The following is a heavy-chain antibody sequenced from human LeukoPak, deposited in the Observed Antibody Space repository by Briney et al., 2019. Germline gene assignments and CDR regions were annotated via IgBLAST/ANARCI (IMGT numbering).Heavy chain of an antibody. J-gene: IGHJ6*02. CDR1: GGSISSYY. CDR3: ARDGKQLGLYGMDV. V-gene: IGHV4-59*01. CDR2: IYYSGST. Sequence: KPSETLSLPCSVSGGSISSYYWSWIRQPPGKGLEWIGYIYYSGSTNYNPSLKSRVTISVDTSKNQFSLKLSSVTAADTAVYYCARDGKQLGLYGMDVWGQGTTVTVSS. D-gene: IGHD6-13*01.